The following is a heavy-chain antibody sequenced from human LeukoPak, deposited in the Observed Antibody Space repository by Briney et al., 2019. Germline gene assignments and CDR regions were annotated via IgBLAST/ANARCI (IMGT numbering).Heavy chain of an antibody. CDR3: ARRQYYYDSSGYSANWFDP. J-gene: IGHJ5*02. D-gene: IGHD3-22*01. Sequence: PSETLSLTCAVYGGSFSGYYWSWLRQPPGKGLEWIGEINHSGSTNYNPSLKSRVTISVDTSKNQFSLKLSSVTAADTAVYYCARRQYYYDSSGYSANWFDPWGQGTLVTVSS. CDR1: GGSFSGYY. CDR2: INHSGST. V-gene: IGHV4-34*01.